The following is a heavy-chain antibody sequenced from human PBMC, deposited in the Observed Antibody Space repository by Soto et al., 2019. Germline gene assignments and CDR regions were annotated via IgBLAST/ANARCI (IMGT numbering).Heavy chain of an antibody. CDR1: GGSTSSSSHF. D-gene: IGHD2-15*01. J-gene: IGHJ3*02. Sequence: PSEPLSLTCSVSGGSTSSSSHFWGWIRQPPGKGLEWIGPVYYSGNAYFSPSLKSRVTISVDTSKNQFSLNQSSVTSTDTAVYYCARHENIVVVAAAKTFVIWGKVTIV. CDR3: ARHENIVVVAAAKTFVI. CDR2: VYYSGNA. V-gene: IGHV4-39*01.